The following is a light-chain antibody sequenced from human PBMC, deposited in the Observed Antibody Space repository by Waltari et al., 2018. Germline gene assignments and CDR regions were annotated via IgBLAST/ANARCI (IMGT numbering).Light chain of an antibody. CDR1: QSISSY. J-gene: IGKJ2*01. Sequence: DIQMTQSPSSLSASVGDRVTITCRASQSISSYLNWYQQKPGKAPKLLIYAASSLQSGVPSRFSGSGSGTDFTLTISSLQPEDFATYYCQQRYSTPYTFGQATKLEIK. CDR3: QQRYSTPYT. V-gene: IGKV1-39*01. CDR2: AAS.